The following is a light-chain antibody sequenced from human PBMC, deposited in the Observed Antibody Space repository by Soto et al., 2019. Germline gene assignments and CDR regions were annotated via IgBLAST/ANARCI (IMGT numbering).Light chain of an antibody. CDR1: QSISSW. J-gene: IGKJ2*01. V-gene: IGKV1-5*03. CDR3: QQYNTYPFT. Sequence: DIQMTQSPSTLSASVGDRVTITCRASQSISSWLAWHQQNPGKAPKVLIYKASILESGVPSRFSGSGSGTEFTLTISSLQPDDFATYYCQQYNTYPFTFGQGTKLEIK. CDR2: KAS.